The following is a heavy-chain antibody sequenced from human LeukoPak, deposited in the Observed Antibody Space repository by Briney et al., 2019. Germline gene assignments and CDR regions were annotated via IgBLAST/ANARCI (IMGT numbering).Heavy chain of an antibody. J-gene: IGHJ4*02. D-gene: IGHD2-15*01. Sequence: GGSLRLSCAASGFTFSNAWMSSVRQAPGKGLEWVGRIKSKTDGGTTDYAAPVKGRFTISIDDSKNTLYLQMNSLKTEDTAVYYCTTDLLYWESPFDYWGQGTLVTVSS. CDR3: TTDLLYWESPFDY. CDR1: GFTFSNAW. V-gene: IGHV3-15*01. CDR2: IKSKTDGGTT.